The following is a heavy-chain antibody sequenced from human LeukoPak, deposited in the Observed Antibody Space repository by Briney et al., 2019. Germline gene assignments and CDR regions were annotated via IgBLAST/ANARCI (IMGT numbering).Heavy chain of an antibody. CDR3: ARKGYCSSTSCYGKYYFDY. CDR1: GDSVSSPSHH. CDR2: INHSGST. J-gene: IGHJ4*02. D-gene: IGHD2-2*01. Sequence: SETLSLTCTVSGDSVSSPSHHWAWIRQPPGKGLEWIGEINHSGSTNYNPSLKSRVTISVDTSKNQFSLKLSSVTAADTAVYYCARKGYCSSTSCYGKYYFDYWGQGTLVTVSS. V-gene: IGHV4-39*07.